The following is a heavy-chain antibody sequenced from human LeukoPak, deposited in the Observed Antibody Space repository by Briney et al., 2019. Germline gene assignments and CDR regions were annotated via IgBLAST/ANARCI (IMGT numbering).Heavy chain of an antibody. CDR1: GGSFSGYY. J-gene: IGHJ4*02. CDR2: INHSGST. V-gene: IGHV4-34*01. Sequence: KASETLSLTCAVYGGSFSGYYWSWVRQPPGKGLEWIGEINHSGSTNYNPSLKSRVTISVDTSKNQFSLKLSSVTAADTAVYYCARPGRAGTFSWAYYFDYWGQGTLVTVSS. CDR3: ARPGRAGTFSWAYYFDY. D-gene: IGHD6-19*01.